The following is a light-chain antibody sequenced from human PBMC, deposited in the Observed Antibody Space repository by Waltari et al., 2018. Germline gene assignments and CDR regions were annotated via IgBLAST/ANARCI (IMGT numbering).Light chain of an antibody. Sequence: QSALTQPPSASGSPGHSVTIPCTVTARYVGGLRFVPWYQQHPDKAPRLIIYDDIKRPSGVPDRFSASKSGNTASLTVSGLQPEDEADYFCCSFSGANNLLFGGGTKLTVL. V-gene: IGLV2-8*01. CDR3: CSFSGANNLL. J-gene: IGLJ2*01. CDR1: ARYVGGLRF. CDR2: DDI.